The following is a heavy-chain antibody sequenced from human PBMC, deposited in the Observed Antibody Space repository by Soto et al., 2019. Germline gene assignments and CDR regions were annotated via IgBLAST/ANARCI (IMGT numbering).Heavy chain of an antibody. CDR3: AALLGHCSGGTCFFRWFDP. V-gene: IGHV4-39*01. CDR1: GGSISSESYF. CDR2: ISYSGSP. Sequence: SETLSLTCTVSGGSISSESYFWGWVRQPSGKGLDLVGTISYSGSPFFNPSLKGRATLSVDTSKNQFSLRLSAVTAADSAVYFFAALLGHCSGGTCFFRWFDPWGQGSLVTVSS. J-gene: IGHJ5*02. D-gene: IGHD2-15*01.